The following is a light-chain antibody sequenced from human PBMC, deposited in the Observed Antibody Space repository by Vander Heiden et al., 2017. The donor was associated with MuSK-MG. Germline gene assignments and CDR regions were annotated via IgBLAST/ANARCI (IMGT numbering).Light chain of an antibody. CDR3: QQRYSLPPTT. V-gene: IGKV1-39*01. CDR1: QSINTF. Sequence: DIQMTQSPSSLSASIGDRVSITCRASQSINTFLNWYQQKPGKAPNLLIYGASTLHSGVPSRFSGSGSETHFTLTISNLQVEDFATYYCQQRYSLPPTTFGQGTKLDIK. CDR2: GAS. J-gene: IGKJ2*01.